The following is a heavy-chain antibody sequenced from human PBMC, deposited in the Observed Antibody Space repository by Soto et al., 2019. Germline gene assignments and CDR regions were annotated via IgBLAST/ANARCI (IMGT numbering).Heavy chain of an antibody. V-gene: IGHV3-23*01. CDR3: AKDSPPKFGELVGSMDV. J-gene: IGHJ6*02. Sequence: EVQLLESGGGLVQPGGSLRLSCAASGFTFSSYAMSWVRQAPGKGLEWVSAISGSGGSTYYADSVKGRFTISRDNSKNTLYLQMNSLRAEDTAVYYCAKDSPPKFGELVGSMDVWGQGTTVTVSS. CDR2: ISGSGGST. CDR1: GFTFSSYA. D-gene: IGHD3-10*01.